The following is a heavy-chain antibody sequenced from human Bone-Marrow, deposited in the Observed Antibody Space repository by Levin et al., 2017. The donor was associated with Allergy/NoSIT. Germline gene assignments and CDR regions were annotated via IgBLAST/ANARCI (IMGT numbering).Heavy chain of an antibody. CDR3: ARPVPGIAAAGTWWFDP. CDR1: GYTFTGYY. CDR2: INPNSGGT. D-gene: IGHD6-13*01. J-gene: IGHJ5*02. V-gene: IGHV1-2*02. Sequence: ASVKVSCKASGYTFTGYYMHWVRQAPGQGLEWMGWINPNSGGTNYAQKFQGRVTMTRDTSISTAYMELSRLRSDDTAVYYCARPVPGIAAAGTWWFDPWGQGTLVTVSS.